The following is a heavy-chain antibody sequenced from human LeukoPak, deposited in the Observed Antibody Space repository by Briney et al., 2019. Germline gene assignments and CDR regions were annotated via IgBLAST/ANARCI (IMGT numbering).Heavy chain of an antibody. V-gene: IGHV3-23*01. CDR3: AKDQNYESSGYYGGFDY. CDR1: GFSFSSHV. J-gene: IGHJ4*02. Sequence: GGSLRLSCAASGFSFSSHVMHWVRQAPGKGLEWVSGISGSGGDTYYADSVKGRFTISRDNSRNTLNLQMNSLRAEDTALYYCAKDQNYESSGYYGGFDYWGQGTLVTVSS. CDR2: ISGSGGDT. D-gene: IGHD3-22*01.